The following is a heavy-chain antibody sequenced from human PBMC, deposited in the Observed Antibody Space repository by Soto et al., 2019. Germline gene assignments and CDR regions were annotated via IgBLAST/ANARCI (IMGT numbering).Heavy chain of an antibody. CDR3: ARDSWGLAVPDYHYYAMDV. CDR1: GYTFTSYG. D-gene: IGHD6-19*01. V-gene: IGHV1-18*04. CDR2: ISVYSGST. J-gene: IGHJ6*02. Sequence: QVQLVQSGAEVKKPGASVRVSCEASGYTFTSYGISWVRQATGQGLEWMGWISVYSGSTNYGQKLQGRVTMTTDRSTRAVYMELRSLRSDDTAVYYCARDSWGLAVPDYHYYAMDVWGQGTTVTVS.